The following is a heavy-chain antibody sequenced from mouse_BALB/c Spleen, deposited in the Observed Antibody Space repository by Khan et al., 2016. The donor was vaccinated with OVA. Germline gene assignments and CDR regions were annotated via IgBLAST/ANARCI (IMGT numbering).Heavy chain of an antibody. J-gene: IGHJ2*01. Sequence: IQLVQSGPELVRPGASVKISCKASGYSFTGYFMNWVMQSHGKSLEWIGRINPHIGETFYNQRFQDKATLTVDESSSTAHMELRSLASEDSAVYYCTRIYRSDFDYWGQGTTVTVSS. CDR1: GYSFTGYF. CDR2: INPHIGET. D-gene: IGHD1-1*01. CDR3: TRIYRSDFDY. V-gene: IGHV1-20*02.